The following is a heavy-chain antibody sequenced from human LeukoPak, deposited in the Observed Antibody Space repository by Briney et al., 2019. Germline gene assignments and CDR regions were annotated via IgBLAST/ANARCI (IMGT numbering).Heavy chain of an antibody. D-gene: IGHD5-24*01. J-gene: IGHJ3*02. CDR1: GYRFNSYW. CDR3: AREKMTTFTADAFDI. Sequence: ESLKISCKGSGYRFNSYWIAWGRQTAGKGLEWMGSIYPGDSQTRYSPSFQGQVTISVDKSINTASLQWSSLKASDTAMYYCAREKMTTFTADAFDIWGQGTMVPVSS. CDR2: IYPGDSQT. V-gene: IGHV5-51*01.